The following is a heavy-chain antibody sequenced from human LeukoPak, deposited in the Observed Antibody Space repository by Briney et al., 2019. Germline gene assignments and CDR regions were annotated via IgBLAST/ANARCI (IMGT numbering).Heavy chain of an antibody. CDR1: GFTFSSYS. V-gene: IGHV3-21*01. D-gene: IGHD3-3*02. CDR2: ISSSSSYI. Sequence: GGPLRLSCAASGFTFSSYSMNWVRQAPGKGLEWVSSISSSSSYIYYADSVKGRFTISRDNAKNSLYLQMNSLRAEDTAVYYCAKDAQNVLSRTFDYWGQGTLVTVSS. J-gene: IGHJ4*02. CDR3: AKDAQNVLSRTFDY.